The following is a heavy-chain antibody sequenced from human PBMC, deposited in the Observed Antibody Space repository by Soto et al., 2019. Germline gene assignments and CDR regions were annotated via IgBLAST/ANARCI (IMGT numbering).Heavy chain of an antibody. CDR3: AKVTYAKDDDAFDI. Sequence: EVQLVESGGVVVQPGGSLRLSCAASGFTFDDYTMHWVRQAPGKGLEWVSLISWDGGSTYYAVSVKGRFTISRDNSKNSLYLQMNSLRTEDTALYYCAKVTYAKDDDAFDIWGQGTMVTVSS. J-gene: IGHJ3*02. V-gene: IGHV3-43*01. D-gene: IGHD2-8*01. CDR1: GFTFDDYT. CDR2: ISWDGGST.